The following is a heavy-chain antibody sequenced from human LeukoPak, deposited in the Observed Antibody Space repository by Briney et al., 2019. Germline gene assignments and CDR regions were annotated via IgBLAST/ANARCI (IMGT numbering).Heavy chain of an antibody. CDR1: GGSISDYY. V-gene: IGHV4-59*01. J-gene: IGHJ6*02. CDR3: ARTSRHYYNSGSDVAPWPAEMDV. CDR2: IYSNGNT. D-gene: IGHD3-10*01. Sequence: SETLSLTCTVSGGSISDYYWTWIRQPPGKGLEWNGYIYSNGNTVYSPSLNSRASISLDTSKNQFFLRLTSVIAADTAVYYCARTSRHYYNSGSDVAPWPAEMDVWGQGTTVTVSS.